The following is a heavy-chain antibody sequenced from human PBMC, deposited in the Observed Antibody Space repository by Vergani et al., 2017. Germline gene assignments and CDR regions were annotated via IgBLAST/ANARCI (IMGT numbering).Heavy chain of an antibody. Sequence: QVQLQESGPGLVKPSQTLSLTCTVSGGSISSGSYYWSWIRQPAGKGLEWVGRIYTSGSTTYNPSLKSRVTISVDPSTNQFSLKLSSVTAADTAVYYCARESGPYGDYTRGGGSGGQGTLVTVSS. CDR3: ARESGPYGDYTRGGGS. D-gene: IGHD4-17*01. CDR1: GGSISSGSYY. V-gene: IGHV4-61*02. CDR2: IYTSGST. J-gene: IGHJ4*02.